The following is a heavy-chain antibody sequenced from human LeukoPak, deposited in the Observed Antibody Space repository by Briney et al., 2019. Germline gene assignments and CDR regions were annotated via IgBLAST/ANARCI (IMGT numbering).Heavy chain of an antibody. D-gene: IGHD5-12*01. CDR1: GFTFSRYG. J-gene: IGHJ3*02. CDR2: ISSDGNNK. Sequence: PGGSLRLSCAASGFTFSRYGMPWVRQAPGKGLEWVAVISSDGNNKNYADSMKGRFTISRDNAKNSLYLQMNSLRAEDTAVYYCGRVKEASAFDIWGQGTMVTVSS. V-gene: IGHV3-30*03. CDR3: GRVKEASAFDI.